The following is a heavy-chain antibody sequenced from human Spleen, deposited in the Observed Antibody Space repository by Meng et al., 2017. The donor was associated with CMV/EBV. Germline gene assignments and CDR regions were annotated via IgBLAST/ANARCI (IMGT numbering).Heavy chain of an antibody. J-gene: IGHJ5*02. CDR1: NAW. Sequence: NAWMSGVRQAPGKGLEWVGRIKSKTDGGTTDYAAPVKGRFTISRDDSKNTLYLQMNSLKTEDTAVYYCTTDLGQLLYEKNIQNWFDPWGQGTLVTVSS. CDR2: IKSKTDGGTT. V-gene: IGHV3-15*01. D-gene: IGHD2-2*02. CDR3: TTDLGQLLYEKNIQNWFDP.